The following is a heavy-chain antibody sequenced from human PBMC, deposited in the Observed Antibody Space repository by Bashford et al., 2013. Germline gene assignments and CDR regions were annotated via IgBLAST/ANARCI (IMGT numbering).Heavy chain of an antibody. Sequence: WVRQMPGKGLEWMGIIYPGDSDTRYSPSFQGQVTISADKSISTAYLQWSSLEASDTAMYYCARRELWFGEFDSWGQGTLVTVSS. CDR3: ARRELWFGEFDS. V-gene: IGHV5-51*01. CDR2: IYPGDSDT. D-gene: IGHD3-10*01. J-gene: IGHJ4*02.